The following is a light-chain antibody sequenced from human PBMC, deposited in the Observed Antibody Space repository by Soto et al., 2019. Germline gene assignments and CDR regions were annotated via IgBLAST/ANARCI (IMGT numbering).Light chain of an antibody. CDR3: QQRTNPPRT. V-gene: IGKV3-11*01. CDR2: NAS. J-gene: IGKJ4*02. CDR1: QGTXTN. Sequence: IVLTQCPATLSSLPGDRVPLSCRASQGTXTNFAWSQQKPGQAPRVLXANASNRATGSPARFSGSGSATDFTLPISSLEPEDSAVYYCQQRTNPPRTFGGGTKVDIK.